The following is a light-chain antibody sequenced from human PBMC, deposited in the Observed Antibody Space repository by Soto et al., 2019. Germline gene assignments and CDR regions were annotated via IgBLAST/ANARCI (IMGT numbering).Light chain of an antibody. Sequence: DVVMTQSPLPLPVTLGQPASISCRSSRSLVYSDGNTSLNWFQQRPGQSPRRPMFEVSNRDSGVPDTLCGTASGTDIPLTISRVESEDVGVYHCMQGTPWHHTFGQRIKAETK. V-gene: IGKV2-30*01. CDR2: EVS. CDR3: MQGTPWHHT. J-gene: IGKJ1*01. CDR1: RSLVYSDGNTS.